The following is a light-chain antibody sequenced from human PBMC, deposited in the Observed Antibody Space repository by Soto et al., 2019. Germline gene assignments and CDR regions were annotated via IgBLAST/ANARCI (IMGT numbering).Light chain of an antibody. V-gene: IGKV4-1*01. CDR1: QSVLYSSNNKNY. CDR2: WAS. J-gene: IGKJ4*01. Sequence: DIVMTQSQESLAVSLCERPTINCKSSQSVLYSSNNKNYLAWYQQKPGQHPKLLIYWASTRESGVPDRFSGSWSGTEVTLTISSLQAEEVAGYYCQQYYSTPLTFGGGTKV. CDR3: QQYYSTPLT.